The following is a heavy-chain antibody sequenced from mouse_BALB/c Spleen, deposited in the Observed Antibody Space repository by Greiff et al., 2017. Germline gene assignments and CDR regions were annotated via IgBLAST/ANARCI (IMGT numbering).Heavy chain of an antibody. D-gene: IGHD1-1*01. CDR3: ARGTTVVATSDYAMDY. CDR2: IDPSDSET. Sequence: QVQLQQSGPQLVRPGASVKISCKASGYSFTSYWMHWVKQRPGQGLEWIGMIDPSDSETRLNQKFKDKATLTVDKSSSTAYMQLSSPTSEDSAVYYCARGTTVVATSDYAMDYWGQGTSVTVSS. CDR1: GYSFTSYW. V-gene: IGHV1S127*01. J-gene: IGHJ4*01.